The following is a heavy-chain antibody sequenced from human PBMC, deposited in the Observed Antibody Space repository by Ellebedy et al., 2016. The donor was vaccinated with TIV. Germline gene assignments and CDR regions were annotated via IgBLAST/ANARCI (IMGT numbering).Heavy chain of an antibody. CDR2: VYYTGAT. CDR3: ARLPLGVTYFYYYMDV. D-gene: IGHD3-16*01. V-gene: IGHV4-39*01. J-gene: IGHJ6*03. CDR1: GASISSSSYF. Sequence: SETLSLXXTVSGASISSSSYFLGWVRQAPGKGLEWIAKVYYTGATYYNPPLKSRVSVSADMSKNLFSLRLSSVTAADTAVYYCARLPLGVTYFYYYMDVWGTGTTVTVSS.